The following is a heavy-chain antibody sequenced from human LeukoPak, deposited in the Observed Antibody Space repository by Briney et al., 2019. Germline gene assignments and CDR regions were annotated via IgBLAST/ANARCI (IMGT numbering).Heavy chain of an antibody. Sequence: GASVKVSCKASGGTFSSYAISWVRQAPGQGLEWMGGIIPIFGTANYAQKFQGRVTITADESTSTAYMELSSLRSEDTAVYYCAREAPLGYCSSTSCYTPFDYWGQGTLVTVSS. D-gene: IGHD2-2*02. CDR1: GGTFSSYA. V-gene: IGHV1-69*13. CDR2: IIPIFGTA. J-gene: IGHJ4*02. CDR3: AREAPLGYCSSTSCYTPFDY.